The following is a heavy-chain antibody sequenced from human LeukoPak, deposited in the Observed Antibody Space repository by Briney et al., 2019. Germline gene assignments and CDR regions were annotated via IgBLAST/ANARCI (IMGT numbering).Heavy chain of an antibody. D-gene: IGHD3-16*01. CDR2: ISSNSDNT. CDR1: GYTFTGYG. Sequence: ASVKVSCKATGYTFTGYGISWVRQAPGQGLAWMGWISSNSDNTNYAQKLQGRVTMTTDTSTSTAYMELRSLRSDDTAVYYCARDWGSIKVITDYWGQGTLVTVSS. CDR3: ARDWGSIKVITDY. J-gene: IGHJ4*02. V-gene: IGHV1-18*01.